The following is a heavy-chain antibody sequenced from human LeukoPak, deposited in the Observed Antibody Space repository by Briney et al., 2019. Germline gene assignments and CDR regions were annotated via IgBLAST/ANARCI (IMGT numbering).Heavy chain of an antibody. CDR1: GGSISSYY. V-gene: IGHV4-4*07. Sequence: SETLSLTCTGSGGSISSYYWSWIRQPAGQGLEGIGRIYTSGSTNYNPSLKSRVTMSVDTSKKQFSLKLSSVTAADTAVYYCARRSSGWYGENWFDPWGQGTLVTVSS. J-gene: IGHJ5*02. CDR3: ARRSSGWYGENWFDP. D-gene: IGHD6-19*01. CDR2: IYTSGST.